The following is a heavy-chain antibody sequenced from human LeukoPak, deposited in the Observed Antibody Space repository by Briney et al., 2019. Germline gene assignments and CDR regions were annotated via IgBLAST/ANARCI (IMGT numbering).Heavy chain of an antibody. Sequence: GGSLRLSCAASGFTFSSYSMNWVRQAPGKGLEWVSYISSSTSTIYYADSVKGRSTISRDNAKNSLYLHMNSLRAEDTALYYCARGPGDCNSNSCYINYWGQGTLVTVSS. CDR2: ISSSTSTI. CDR1: GFTFSSYS. D-gene: IGHD2-2*02. V-gene: IGHV3-48*04. J-gene: IGHJ4*02. CDR3: ARGPGDCNSNSCYINY.